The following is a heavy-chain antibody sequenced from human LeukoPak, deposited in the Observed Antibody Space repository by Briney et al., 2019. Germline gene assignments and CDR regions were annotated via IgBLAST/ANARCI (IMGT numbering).Heavy chain of an antibody. CDR2: VYTSGST. J-gene: IGHJ3*02. CDR3: ARVAVLGFGYAFDI. D-gene: IGHD2-8*02. Sequence: SETLSLTCTVSGGSINNYYWSWVRQPAGKGVEWIGRVYTSGSTNYNPSLTSRVTTSVDTSKNQFSLKMSSVTAADTAVYYCARVAVLGFGYAFDIWGQGTMVTVSS. CDR1: GGSINNYY. V-gene: IGHV4-4*07.